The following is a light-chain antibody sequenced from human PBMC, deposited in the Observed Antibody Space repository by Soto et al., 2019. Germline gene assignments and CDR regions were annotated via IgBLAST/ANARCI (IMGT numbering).Light chain of an antibody. Sequence: DIQMTQSPSTLSASVGDRVTITCRASQSISSHLAWYQQNPGKAPEVLIYDASTLESGVSSRFSGSGSGTKFTLTISNLQPDDFATYFCQQYSSNFYTFGQGTKVEIK. CDR3: QQYSSNFYT. J-gene: IGKJ2*01. V-gene: IGKV1-5*01. CDR2: DAS. CDR1: QSISSH.